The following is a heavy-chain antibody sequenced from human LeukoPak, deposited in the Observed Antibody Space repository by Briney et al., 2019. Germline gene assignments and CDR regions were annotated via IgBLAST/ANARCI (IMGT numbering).Heavy chain of an antibody. CDR3: ARDLEVIGSSGPNDS. Sequence: GGSLRLSCAASGFTFSSYWMSWVRQAPGKGLEWVVNIKQDGSEKYYVDSVKGRFTISRDNAKNSLSLQMNSLRAEDTAVYYCARDLEVIGSSGPNDSWGQGTLVTVSS. V-gene: IGHV3-7*01. D-gene: IGHD6-19*01. J-gene: IGHJ4*02. CDR1: GFTFSSYW. CDR2: IKQDGSEK.